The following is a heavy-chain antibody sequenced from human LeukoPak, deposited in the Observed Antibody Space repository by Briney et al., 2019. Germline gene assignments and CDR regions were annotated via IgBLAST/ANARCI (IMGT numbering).Heavy chain of an antibody. CDR1: GYTFTGYY. CDR3: ARGLYYDFWSGYSSYYYYYMDV. Sequence: ASVKVSCKASGYTFTGYYMHWVRQAPGQGLEWMGWISAYNGNTNYAQKLQGRVTMTTDTSTSTAYMELRSLRSDDTAVYYCARGLYYDFWSGYSSYYYYYMDVWGKGTTVTVSS. J-gene: IGHJ6*03. D-gene: IGHD3-3*01. V-gene: IGHV1-18*04. CDR2: ISAYNGNT.